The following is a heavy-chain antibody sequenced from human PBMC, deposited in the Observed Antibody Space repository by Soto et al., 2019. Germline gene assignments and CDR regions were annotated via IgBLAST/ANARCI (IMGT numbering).Heavy chain of an antibody. D-gene: IGHD3-10*01. CDR2: IIPIFGTA. Sequence: SVKVSCKASGGTFSSYAISWLRQAPGQGLEWMGGIIPIFGTANYAQKFQGRVTITADESTSTAYMELSSLRSEDTAVYYCARGRGPRYYYYGMDVWGQGTTVTVSS. J-gene: IGHJ6*02. V-gene: IGHV1-69*13. CDR1: GGTFSSYA. CDR3: ARGRGPRYYYYGMDV.